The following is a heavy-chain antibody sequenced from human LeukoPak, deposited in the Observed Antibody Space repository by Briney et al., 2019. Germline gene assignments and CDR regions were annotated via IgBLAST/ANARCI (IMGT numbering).Heavy chain of an antibody. CDR3: ARRGIAAAAS. D-gene: IGHD6-13*01. V-gene: IGHV4-39*01. J-gene: IGHJ4*02. CDR2: IYYSGST. Sequence: SETLSLTCTVSGGSISSSSYYWGWIRQPPGKGLEWIGSIYYSGSTYYNLSLKSRVTISVDTSKNQFSLKLSSVTAADTAVYYCARRGIAAAASWGQGTLVTVSS. CDR1: GGSISSSSYY.